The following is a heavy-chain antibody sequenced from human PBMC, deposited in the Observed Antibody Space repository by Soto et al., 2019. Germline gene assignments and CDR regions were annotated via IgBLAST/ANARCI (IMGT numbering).Heavy chain of an antibody. V-gene: IGHV3-74*01. CDR3: ARDGYSSGWYPDRNWFDP. D-gene: IGHD6-19*01. CDR2: INSDGSST. Sequence: GGSLRLSCAASGFTFSSYWMHWVRQAPGKGLVWVSRINSDGSSTSYADSVKGRFTISRDNAKNTLYLQMNSLRAEDTAVYYCARDGYSSGWYPDRNWFDPWGQGTLVTVSS. J-gene: IGHJ5*02. CDR1: GFTFSSYW.